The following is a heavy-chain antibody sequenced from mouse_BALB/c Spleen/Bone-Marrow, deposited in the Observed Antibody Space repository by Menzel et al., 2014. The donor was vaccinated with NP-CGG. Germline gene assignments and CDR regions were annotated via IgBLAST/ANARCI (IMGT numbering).Heavy chain of an antibody. CDR2: IYYSGTI. CDR3: ARELYYFDY. CDR1: GISITTGNYR. J-gene: IGHJ2*01. V-gene: IGHV3-5*02. Sequence: DVKLVESGPGLVRPSQTVSLTCTVTGISITTGNYRWSWIRQFPGNKLEWIGYIYYSGTITYNPSLTSRTTITRDTSXNQFFLEMNSLTAEDTATYYCARELYYFDYWGQGTTLTVSS.